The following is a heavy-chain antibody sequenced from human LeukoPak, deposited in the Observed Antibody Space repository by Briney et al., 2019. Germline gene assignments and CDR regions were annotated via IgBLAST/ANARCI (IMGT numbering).Heavy chain of an antibody. V-gene: IGHV1-69*04. D-gene: IGHD3-22*01. CDR3: ARSALASSGYSDY. J-gene: IGHJ4*02. CDR2: IIPILGIA. CDR1: GGTFSSYA. Sequence: SVKVSCKASGGTFSSYAISWVRQAPGQGLEWMGRIIPILGIANYAQKFQGRVTITADKSTSTAYMELSSLRSEDTAVYYCARSALASSGYSDYWGQGTLVTVSS.